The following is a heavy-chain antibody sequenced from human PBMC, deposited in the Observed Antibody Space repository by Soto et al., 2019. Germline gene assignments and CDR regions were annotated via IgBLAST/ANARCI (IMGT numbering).Heavy chain of an antibody. J-gene: IGHJ4*02. CDR1: GGTFSSYA. D-gene: IGHD1-20*01. CDR2: IIPIFYTA. Sequence: GASVKVSCKASGGTFSSYAISWVRQAPGQGLEWMGGIIPIFYTAKYTQKFQGRVTITADESTSTAYMELSSLRSEDTAVYYCARDLITGTPGYWGQGTLVTSPQ. CDR3: ARDLITGTPGY. V-gene: IGHV1-69*13.